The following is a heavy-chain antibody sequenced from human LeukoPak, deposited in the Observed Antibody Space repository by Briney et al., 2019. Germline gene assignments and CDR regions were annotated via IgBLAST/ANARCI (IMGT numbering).Heavy chain of an antibody. J-gene: IGHJ6*02. CDR3: ARRTRAGYCSSTSCYGYYYGMDV. Sequence: SETLSLTCTVSGGSIISSNYYWGWIRQPPGKGLEWIGSIYYSGSTYYNPSLKSRVTISVDTSKNQFSLKLSSVTAADTAVYYCARRTRAGYCSSTSCYGYYYGMDVWGQGTTVTVSS. V-gene: IGHV4-39*07. CDR2: IYYSGST. D-gene: IGHD2-2*01. CDR1: GGSIISSNYY.